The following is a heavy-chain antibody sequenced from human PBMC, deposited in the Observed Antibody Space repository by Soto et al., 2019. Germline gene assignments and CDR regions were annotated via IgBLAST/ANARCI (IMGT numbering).Heavy chain of an antibody. J-gene: IGHJ4*02. D-gene: IGHD3-10*01. CDR2: ISAYNGKT. V-gene: IGHV1-18*01. CDR3: ARVTGVWFGDSPLDY. Sequence: QVQLVQSGAEVKKPGASVKVSCKASGYTFTNYGITWVRQAPGQGLEWMGWISAYNGKTSYVQKLQGRVTMTTDTSTTTGYMELRGLRSDDTAVYYCARVTGVWFGDSPLDYWGQGAQVSVAS. CDR1: GYTFTNYG.